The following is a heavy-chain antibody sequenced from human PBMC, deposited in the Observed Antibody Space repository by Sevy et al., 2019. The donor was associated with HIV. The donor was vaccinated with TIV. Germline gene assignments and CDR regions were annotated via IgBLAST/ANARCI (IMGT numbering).Heavy chain of an antibody. D-gene: IGHD3-22*01. Sequence: SGPTLVKPTQTLTLTCTFSGFSLSTSGVGVGWIRQPPGKALEWLALIYWNDDQRYSPSLKSRLTITKDPSKNQVVLTMTKMDPVDTATYYCAHRGGVHFYDSSGYYSRAEYFEHWGQGTLVTVSS. CDR1: GFSLSTSGVG. CDR3: AHRGGVHFYDSSGYYSRAEYFEH. J-gene: IGHJ1*01. CDR2: IYWNDDQ. V-gene: IGHV2-5*01.